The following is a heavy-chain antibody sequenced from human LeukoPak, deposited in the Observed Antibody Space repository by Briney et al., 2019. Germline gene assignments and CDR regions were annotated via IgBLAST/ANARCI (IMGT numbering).Heavy chain of an antibody. Sequence: GGSLRLSCAASGFTFDDYGMSWVRQAPGKGLEWVAFIRYDGSNKYYADSVKGRFTISRDNSKNTLYLQMSSLRAEDTAVYYCARAGGSGSYYNPIYYYYMDVWGKGTTVTVSS. V-gene: IGHV3-30*02. J-gene: IGHJ6*03. CDR3: ARAGGSGSYYNPIYYYYMDV. D-gene: IGHD3-10*01. CDR2: IRYDGSNK. CDR1: GFTFDDYG.